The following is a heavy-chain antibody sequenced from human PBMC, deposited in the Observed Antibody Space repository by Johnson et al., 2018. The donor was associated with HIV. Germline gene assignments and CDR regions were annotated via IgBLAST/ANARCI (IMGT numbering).Heavy chain of an antibody. Sequence: VLLVESGGGVVRPGGSLRLSCAASGFTFDDYGMSWVRQAPGKGLEWVSGINWNGGSTGYADSVKGRFTISRDNAKNSLYLQMNSLRAEDTALYYCAGEAGSGSYSPWRPDAFDIWGQGTMVTVSS. J-gene: IGHJ3*02. CDR2: INWNGGST. CDR1: GFTFDDYG. D-gene: IGHD3-10*01. CDR3: AGEAGSGSYSPWRPDAFDI. V-gene: IGHV3-20*04.